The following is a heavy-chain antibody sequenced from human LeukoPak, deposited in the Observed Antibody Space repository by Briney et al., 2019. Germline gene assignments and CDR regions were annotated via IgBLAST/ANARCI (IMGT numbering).Heavy chain of an antibody. D-gene: IGHD1-26*01. CDR2: INHSGST. Sequence: SETLSLTCAVYGGSFSGYYWSWIRQPPGKGLEWIGEINHSGSTNYNPSLKSRVTISVDTSKNQFSLKLSSVTAADTAVYYCARPPYSGSSTFGIWGQGTMVTVSS. V-gene: IGHV4-34*01. CDR1: GGSFSGYY. CDR3: ARPPYSGSSTFGI. J-gene: IGHJ3*02.